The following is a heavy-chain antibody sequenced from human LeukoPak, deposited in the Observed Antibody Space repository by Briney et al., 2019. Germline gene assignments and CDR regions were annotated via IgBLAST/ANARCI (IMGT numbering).Heavy chain of an antibody. V-gene: IGHV1-69*05. CDR3: ARASSSSFYNYYYYMDV. Sequence: GSSVKVSCKASGGTFSSYAISWVRQAPGQGLECMGGIIPIFGTANYAQKFQGRVTITTDESTSTAYMELSSLRSEDTAVYYCARASSSSFYNYYYYMDVWGKGTTVTVSS. CDR1: GGTFSSYA. CDR2: IIPIFGTA. D-gene: IGHD6-6*01. J-gene: IGHJ6*03.